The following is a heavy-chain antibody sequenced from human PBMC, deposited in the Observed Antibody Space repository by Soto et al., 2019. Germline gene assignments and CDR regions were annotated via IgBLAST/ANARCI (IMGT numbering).Heavy chain of an antibody. CDR3: ATGGSIGYPHHCFDP. J-gene: IGHJ5*02. D-gene: IGHD3-22*01. CDR2: INHSGST. CDR1: GGSFSGYY. V-gene: IGHV4-34*01. Sequence: SETLSLTCAVYGGSFSGYYWSWIRQPPGKGLEWIGEINHSGSTNYNPSLKGRATISVDTSKNQSSLNLSSVTAADTAFYYCATGGSIGYPHHCFDPWGQGTLVTVSS.